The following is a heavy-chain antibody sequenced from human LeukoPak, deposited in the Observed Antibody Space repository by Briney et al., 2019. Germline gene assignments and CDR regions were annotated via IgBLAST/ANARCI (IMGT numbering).Heavy chain of an antibody. J-gene: IGHJ4*02. CDR1: GYTFTGYY. D-gene: IGHD3-3*01. CDR2: INPNSGGT. CDR3: ARDGKGHDFRSGYYHYFDY. Sequence: ASVKVSCKASGYTFTGYYMHWVRQAPGQGLEWMGWINPNSGGTNYAQKFQGRVTMTRDTSISTAYMELSRLRSDDTAVYYCARDGKGHDFRSGYYHYFDYWGQGTLVTVSS. V-gene: IGHV1-2*02.